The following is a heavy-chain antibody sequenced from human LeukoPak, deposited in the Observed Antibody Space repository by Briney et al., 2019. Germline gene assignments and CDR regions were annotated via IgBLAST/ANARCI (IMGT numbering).Heavy chain of an antibody. CDR2: IYTSGST. Sequence: SETLSLTCTVSGGSISSYYWSWIRQPAGKGLEWIGRIYTSGSTNYNPSLKSRVTISVDTSKNQFSLKLSSVTAADTAVYYCARDPGYYDSSGAQYYWGQGTLVTVSS. CDR1: GGSISSYY. CDR3: ARDPGYYDSSGAQYY. V-gene: IGHV4-4*07. D-gene: IGHD3-22*01. J-gene: IGHJ4*02.